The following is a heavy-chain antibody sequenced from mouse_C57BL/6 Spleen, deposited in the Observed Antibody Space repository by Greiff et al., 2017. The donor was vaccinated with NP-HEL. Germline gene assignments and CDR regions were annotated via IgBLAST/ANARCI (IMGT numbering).Heavy chain of an antibody. CDR2: ILPGRGST. D-gene: IGHD1-1*01. J-gene: IGHJ4*01. CDR3: ARFYYGSSYNYAMDY. V-gene: IGHV1-9*01. Sequence: QVQLQQSGAELMKPGASVKLSCKATGYTFTGYWIEWVKQRPGHGLEWIGEILPGRGSTNYNEKFKGKATFTADTSSNTAYMQLSSLTTEDSAIYYCARFYYGSSYNYAMDYWGQGTSVTVSS. CDR1: GYTFTGYW.